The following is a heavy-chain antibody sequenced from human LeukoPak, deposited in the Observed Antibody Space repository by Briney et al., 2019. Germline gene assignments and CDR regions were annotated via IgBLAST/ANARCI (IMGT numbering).Heavy chain of an antibody. V-gene: IGHV1-18*01. CDR1: GFSFASFG. J-gene: IGHJ4*02. D-gene: IGHD1-26*01. CDR2: ISGYNGHT. Sequence: GASVKVSCKAFGFSFASFGFNWVRQAPGQGLEWMGWISGYNGHTRNEQKFHDRVTMTTDSSTSTVYMELRSLRYDDTALYYCARGTWEAAATPHSFDTWGQGALVLVSS. CDR3: ARGTWEAAATPHSFDT.